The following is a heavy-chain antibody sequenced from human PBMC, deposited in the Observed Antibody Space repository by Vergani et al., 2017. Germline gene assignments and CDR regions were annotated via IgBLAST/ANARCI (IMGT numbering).Heavy chain of an antibody. V-gene: IGHV3-23*01. CDR2: ISGSGGIT. CDR3: AQVGAGFDY. CDR1: GFTFSSYA. D-gene: IGHD1-26*01. Sequence: EVQLLESGGGLVQPGVSLRLSFAASGFTFSSYAMSWVRQAPGKGLEWVSAISGSGGITYYADSVKGRVTISRDNSKNTLYLKMNSLRAEDTAVYYCAQVGAGFDYWGQGTLVTVSS. J-gene: IGHJ4*02.